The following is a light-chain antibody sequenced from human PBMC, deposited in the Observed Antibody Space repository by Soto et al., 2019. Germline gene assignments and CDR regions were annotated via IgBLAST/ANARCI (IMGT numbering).Light chain of an antibody. CDR1: RRDVGGYNY. V-gene: IGLV2-14*01. CDR3: SSYTSSSAYV. CDR2: DVS. Sequence: SVLTQPASVSGSPGQSSTISCTGTRRDVGGYNYVSWYQQHPGKAPKLMIYDVSNRPSGVSNRFSGSKSGNTASLTISGLQAEDEADYYCSSYTSSSAYVFGTGTKVTVL. J-gene: IGLJ1*01.